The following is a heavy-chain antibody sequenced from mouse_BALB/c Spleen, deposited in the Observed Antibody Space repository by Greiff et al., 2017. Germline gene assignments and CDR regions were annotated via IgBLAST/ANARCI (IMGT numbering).Heavy chain of an antibody. CDR2: ISSGSSTI. J-gene: IGHJ2*01. D-gene: IGHD1-1*01. CDR3: ARGDYGSSYGFDY. Sequence: EVKLMESGGGLVQPGGSRKLSCAASGFTFSSFGMHWVRQAPEKGLELVAYISSGSSTIYYADTVKGRFTISRDNPKNTLFLQMTSLRSEDTAMYYCARGDYGSSYGFDYWGQGTTLTVSS. CDR1: GFTFSSFG. V-gene: IGHV5-17*02.